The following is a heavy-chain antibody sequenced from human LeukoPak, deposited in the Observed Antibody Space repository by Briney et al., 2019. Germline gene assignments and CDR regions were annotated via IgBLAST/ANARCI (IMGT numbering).Heavy chain of an antibody. Sequence: SETLSLTCTVSGGSISSYYWSWIRQPPGKVLEWIGYIYYSGSTNYNPSLKSRVTISVDTSKNQFSLKLSSVTAADTAVYYCARMSMVATIAVWGQGTLVTVSS. CDR2: IYYSGST. V-gene: IGHV4-59*01. D-gene: IGHD5-12*01. J-gene: IGHJ4*02. CDR1: GGSISSYY. CDR3: ARMSMVATIAV.